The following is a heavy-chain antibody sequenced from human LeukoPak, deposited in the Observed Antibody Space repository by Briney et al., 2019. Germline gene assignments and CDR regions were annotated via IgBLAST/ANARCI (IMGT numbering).Heavy chain of an antibody. Sequence: GASVKVSCKASGGTFSSYAISWVRQAPGQGLGWMGGIIPIFGTANYAQKFQGRVTITTDESTSTAYMELSSLRSEDTAVYYCARGGVGATTDPFDYWGQGTLVTVSS. V-gene: IGHV1-69*05. D-gene: IGHD1-26*01. CDR3: ARGGVGATTDPFDY. CDR1: GGTFSSYA. J-gene: IGHJ4*02. CDR2: IIPIFGTA.